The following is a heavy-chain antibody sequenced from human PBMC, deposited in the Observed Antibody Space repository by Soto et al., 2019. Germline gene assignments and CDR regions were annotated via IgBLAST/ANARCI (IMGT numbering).Heavy chain of an antibody. CDR2: INPNSGGT. J-gene: IGHJ4*02. CDR3: ARVMYYYDSSGYFPYFEY. D-gene: IGHD3-22*01. V-gene: IGHV1-2*02. CDR1: GYTFTGYY. Sequence: SVKVSFKASGYTFTGYYMHLVRQAPGQGLEWMGWINPNSGGTNYAQKFQGRVTMTRDTSISTAYMELSRLRSDDTAVYYCARVMYYYDSSGYFPYFEYWGQGTLVTVSS.